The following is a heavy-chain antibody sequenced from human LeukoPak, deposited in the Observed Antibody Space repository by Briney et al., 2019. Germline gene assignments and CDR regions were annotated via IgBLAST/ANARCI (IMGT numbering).Heavy chain of an antibody. V-gene: IGHV1-2*02. CDR3: ARVEVVAAGPLYCMDV. CDR1: GYTLTAYY. Sequence: ASLKVSSTASGYTLTAYYMHWVRQAPGQRLEWMGWINPNSGGTNYAQKFQGRVTMTRDTSISTAYMELSRLRSDDTAVYYCARVEVVAAGPLYCMDVWGKGSTVTVSS. D-gene: IGHD2-15*01. J-gene: IGHJ6*03. CDR2: INPNSGGT.